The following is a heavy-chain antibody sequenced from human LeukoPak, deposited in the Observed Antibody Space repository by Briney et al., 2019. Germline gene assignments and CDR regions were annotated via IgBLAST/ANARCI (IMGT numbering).Heavy chain of an antibody. CDR1: GGTFSSYA. D-gene: IGHD1-1*01. Sequence: SVKVSCKASGGTFSSYAISWVRQAPGQGLEWMGRIIPILGIANYAQKFQGRVTITADKSTSTAYMELSSLRSEDTAVYYCARANGPTRPNDYWGQGTLVTVSS. CDR2: IIPILGIA. J-gene: IGHJ4*02. V-gene: IGHV1-69*04. CDR3: ARANGPTRPNDY.